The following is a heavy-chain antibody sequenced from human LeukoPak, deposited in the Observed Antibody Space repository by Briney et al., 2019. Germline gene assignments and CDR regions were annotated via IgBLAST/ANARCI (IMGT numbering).Heavy chain of an antibody. CDR1: GGSISSYY. D-gene: IGHD2-2*01. J-gene: IGHJ6*02. Sequence: SETLSLTCTVSGGSISSYYWSWIRQPPGKGLEWIGYIYYSGSTNYNPSLKSRVTISVDTSKNQFSLKLSSVTAADTAVYYCARYCSSTSCSNGYYYYYGMDVWGQGTTVTVSS. CDR2: IYYSGST. CDR3: ARYCSSTSCSNGYYYYYGMDV. V-gene: IGHV4-59*01.